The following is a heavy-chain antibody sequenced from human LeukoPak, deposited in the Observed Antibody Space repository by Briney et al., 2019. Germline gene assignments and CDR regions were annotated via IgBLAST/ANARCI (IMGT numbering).Heavy chain of an antibody. CDR1: GGSFSGYY. CDR2: IYHSGST. V-gene: IGHV4-34*01. Sequence: SETLSLTCAVYGGSFSGYYWGWIRQPPGKGLEWIGSIYHSGSTYYNPSLKSRVTISVDTSKNQFSLKLSSVTAADTAVYYCARQRIRIAVAGRWYFDYWGQGTLVTVSS. D-gene: IGHD6-19*01. CDR3: ARQRIRIAVAGRWYFDY. J-gene: IGHJ4*02.